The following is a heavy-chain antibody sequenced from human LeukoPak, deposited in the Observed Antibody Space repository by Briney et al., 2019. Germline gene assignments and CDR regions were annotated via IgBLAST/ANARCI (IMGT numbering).Heavy chain of an antibody. CDR3: ARGRRRGVDDWFYP. Sequence: SETLSLTCAVYVGSFSGYYWSWVREPPGKGVEWIGEINHSGSTNYNPSLKSRVTISVDTSKNQFSLKLSSVTAADTAVYYCARGRRRGVDDWFYPWGQGTLVTVSS. CDR1: VGSFSGYY. V-gene: IGHV4-34*01. CDR2: INHSGST. D-gene: IGHD5/OR15-5a*01. J-gene: IGHJ5*02.